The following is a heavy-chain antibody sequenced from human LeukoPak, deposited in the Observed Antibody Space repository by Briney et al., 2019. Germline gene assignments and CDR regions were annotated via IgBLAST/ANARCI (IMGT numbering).Heavy chain of an antibody. J-gene: IGHJ4*02. CDR2: IYYSGST. V-gene: IGHV4-59*01. Sequence: SETLSLTCTVSGGSISSYYWSWIRQPPGKGLEWIGYIYYSGSTNYNPSLKSRVTISVDTSKNQFSLKLSSVTAADTAVYYCARAGSWKLNFDYWGQGTLVTVSS. CDR3: ARAGSWKLNFDY. D-gene: IGHD6-13*01. CDR1: GGSISSYY.